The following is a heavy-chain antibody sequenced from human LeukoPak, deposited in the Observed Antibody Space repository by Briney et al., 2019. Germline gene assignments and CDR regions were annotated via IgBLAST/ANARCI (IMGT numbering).Heavy chain of an antibody. V-gene: IGHV3-7*01. CDR3: ARVLTWNDVSVDAFDI. CDR2: IKQDGSEK. Sequence: GGSLRLSYAASGFTFSSYWMSWVRQAPGKGLEWVANIKQDGSEKYYVDSVKGRFTISRDNAKNSLYLQMNSLRAEDTAVYYCARVLTWNDVSVDAFDIWGQGTMVTVSS. CDR1: GFTFSSYW. D-gene: IGHD1-1*01. J-gene: IGHJ3*02.